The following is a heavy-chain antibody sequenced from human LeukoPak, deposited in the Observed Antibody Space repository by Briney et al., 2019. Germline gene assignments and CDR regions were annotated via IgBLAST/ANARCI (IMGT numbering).Heavy chain of an antibody. D-gene: IGHD5/OR15-5a*01. V-gene: IGHV1-69*13. J-gene: IGHJ3*02. CDR2: IIPIFGTA. CDR3: ASPGGGLRGDDAFDI. CDR1: GGTFSSYA. Sequence: SVKVSCKASGGTFSSYAISWVRQAPGQGLEWMGGIIPIFGTANYAQKFQGRVTITADESTSTAYMELSSLRSEDTAVYYCASPGGGLRGDDAFDIWAKGTRVTVSS.